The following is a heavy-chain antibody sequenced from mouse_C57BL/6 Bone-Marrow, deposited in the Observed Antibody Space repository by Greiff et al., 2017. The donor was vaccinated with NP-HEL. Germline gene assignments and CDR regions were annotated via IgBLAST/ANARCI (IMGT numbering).Heavy chain of an antibody. CDR2: IDPSDSYT. CDR3: ASPPLFSDYDGGYYFDY. Sequence: QVQLQQPGAELVKPGASVKLSCKASGYTFTSYWMQWVKQRPGQGLEWIGEIDPSDSYTNYNQKFKGKATLTVDTSSSTAYMQLSSLTSEDSAVYYCASPPLFSDYDGGYYFDYWGQGTTLTVSS. CDR1: GYTFTSYW. D-gene: IGHD2-4*01. V-gene: IGHV1-50*01. J-gene: IGHJ2*01.